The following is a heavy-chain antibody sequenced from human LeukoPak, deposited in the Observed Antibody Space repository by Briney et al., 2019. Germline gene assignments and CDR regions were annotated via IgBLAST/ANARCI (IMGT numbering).Heavy chain of an antibody. CDR1: GGSISSSSYY. CDR3: ASDRRITIFGVVSALGY. Sequence: PSETLSLTCTVSGGSISSSSYYWGWIRQPPGKGLEWIGSIYYSGSTYYNPSLKTRVTISVDTSKNQFSLKLSSVTAADTAVYYCASDRRITIFGVVSALGYWGQGTLVTVSS. V-gene: IGHV4-39*01. J-gene: IGHJ4*02. CDR2: IYYSGST. D-gene: IGHD3-3*01.